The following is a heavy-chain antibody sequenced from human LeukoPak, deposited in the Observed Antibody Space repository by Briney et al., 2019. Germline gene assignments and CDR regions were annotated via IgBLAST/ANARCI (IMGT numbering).Heavy chain of an antibody. CDR1: GYSFTSYW. CDR3: ARQAKWGSYWYFDL. D-gene: IGHD3-16*01. CDR2: IYPGDSDT. V-gene: IGHV5-51*01. J-gene: IGHJ2*01. Sequence: GESLEISCKGSGYSFTSYWIGWGRPVPGKGLGWMGIIYPGDSDTRYSPSFQGQVTISADKSISTAYLQWSSLKASDTAMYYCARQAKWGSYWYFDLWGRGTLVTVSS.